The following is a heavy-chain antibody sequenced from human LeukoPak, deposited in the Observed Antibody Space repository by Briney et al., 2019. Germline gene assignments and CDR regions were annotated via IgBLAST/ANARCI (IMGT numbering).Heavy chain of an antibody. CDR1: GFTFSSYS. Sequence: PGGSLRFSCAASGFTFSSYSMHWVRQAPGKGLDWVAVISYDGSTKYYADSVKGRFTISRDNSENTLYLQMNSLRAEDTAVYYCATYSGSWSSFDYWGQGTLVTVSS. CDR2: ISYDGSTK. J-gene: IGHJ4*02. D-gene: IGHD6-13*01. V-gene: IGHV3-30-3*01. CDR3: ATYSGSWSSFDY.